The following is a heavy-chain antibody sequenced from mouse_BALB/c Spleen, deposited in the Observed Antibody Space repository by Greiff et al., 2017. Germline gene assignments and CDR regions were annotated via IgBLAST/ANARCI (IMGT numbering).Heavy chain of an antibody. V-gene: IGHV5-6-4*01. D-gene: IGHD2-3*01. CDR2: ISSGGSYT. CDR1: GFTFSSYA. Sequence: DVKLVESGGGLVKPGGSLKLSCAASGFTFSSYAMSWVRQTPEKRLEWVATISSGGSYTYYPDSVKGRFTISRDNAKNTLYLQMSSLKSEDTAMYYCTREGEIYDGYYDAMDYWGQGTSVTVSS. CDR3: TREGEIYDGYYDAMDY. J-gene: IGHJ4*01.